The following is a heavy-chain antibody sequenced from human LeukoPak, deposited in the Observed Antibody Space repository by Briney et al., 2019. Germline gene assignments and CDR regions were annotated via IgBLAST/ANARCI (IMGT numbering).Heavy chain of an antibody. CDR3: AKDTISRGVIVGALDY. CDR2: ISWNSGSI. J-gene: IGHJ4*02. D-gene: IGHD1-26*01. Sequence: GGSLRLSCAASGFTFDDYAMHWVRQAPGKGLEWVSGISWNSGSIGYADSVKGRFTISRDNAKNSLYLQMNSLRAEDTALYYCAKDTISRGVIVGALDYWGQGTLVTASS. CDR1: GFTFDDYA. V-gene: IGHV3-9*01.